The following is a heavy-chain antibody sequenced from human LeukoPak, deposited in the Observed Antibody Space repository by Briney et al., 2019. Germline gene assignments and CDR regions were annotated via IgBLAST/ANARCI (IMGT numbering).Heavy chain of an antibody. D-gene: IGHD5-24*01. CDR3: AREERWLQLSYFDY. Sequence: PGGSLSFSCAASGFTFSSYSMNWVRQAPGKGLEWVSSISSSSSYIYYADSVKGRFTISRDNAKNSLYLQMNSLRAEDTAVYYCAREERWLQLSYFDYWGQGTLVTVSS. CDR1: GFTFSSYS. V-gene: IGHV3-21*01. CDR2: ISSSSSYI. J-gene: IGHJ4*02.